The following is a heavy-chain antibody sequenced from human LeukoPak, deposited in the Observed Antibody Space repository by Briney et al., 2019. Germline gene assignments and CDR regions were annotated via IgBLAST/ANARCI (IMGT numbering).Heavy chain of an antibody. CDR3: ARWIGTVRKAFDI. J-gene: IGHJ3*02. V-gene: IGHV4-34*01. Sequence: PSETLSLTCAVYGGSFSGYYWSWIRQPPGKGLEWIGEINHSGSTNYNPSLKSRVTISVDTSKNQFSLKLSSVTAADTAVYYCARWIGTVRKAFDIWGQGTMVTVSS. CDR1: GGSFSGYY. CDR2: INHSGST. D-gene: IGHD4-17*01.